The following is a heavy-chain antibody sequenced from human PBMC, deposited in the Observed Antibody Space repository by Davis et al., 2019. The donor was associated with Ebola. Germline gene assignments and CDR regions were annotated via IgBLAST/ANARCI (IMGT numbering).Heavy chain of an antibody. CDR2: FSGSGAST. J-gene: IGHJ4*02. Sequence: GESLKISCAASGLTFSSHAMSWVRQASGKGLEWVSSFSGSGASTYYADSVTGRFTISRDNSKNTLYLQMNSLRADDTAVYYCAKPVVWSGYYTGYYFDYWGLGTLVTVSS. CDR1: GLTFSSHA. D-gene: IGHD3-3*01. CDR3: AKPVVWSGYYTGYYFDY. V-gene: IGHV3-23*01.